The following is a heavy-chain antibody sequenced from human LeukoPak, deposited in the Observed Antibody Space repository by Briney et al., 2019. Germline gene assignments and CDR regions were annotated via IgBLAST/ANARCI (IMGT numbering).Heavy chain of an antibody. Sequence: SETLSLTCTVSGGSISSYYWSWIRQPPGKGLEWIGYIYYSGSTNYNPSLKSRVAISVDTSKNQFSLKLSSVTAADTAVYYCARDNWGWGYFDYWGQGTLVTVSS. V-gene: IGHV4-59*01. D-gene: IGHD7-27*01. CDR1: GGSISSYY. J-gene: IGHJ4*02. CDR2: IYYSGST. CDR3: ARDNWGWGYFDY.